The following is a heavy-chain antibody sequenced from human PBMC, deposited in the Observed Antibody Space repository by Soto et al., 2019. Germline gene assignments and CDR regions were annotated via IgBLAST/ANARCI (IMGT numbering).Heavy chain of an antibody. Sequence: PSETLSLTXTVSGGSISSYYWSWIRQPPGKGLEWIGYIYYSGSTNYNPSLKSRVTISVDTSKNQFSLKLSSVTAADTAVYYCARDQRGMDVWGQGTTVTVSS. CDR1: GGSISSYY. CDR2: IYYSGST. J-gene: IGHJ6*02. D-gene: IGHD6-25*01. V-gene: IGHV4-59*01. CDR3: ARDQRGMDV.